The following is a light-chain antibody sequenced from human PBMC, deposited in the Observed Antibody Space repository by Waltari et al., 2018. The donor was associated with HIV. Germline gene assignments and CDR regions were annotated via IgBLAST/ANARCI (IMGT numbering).Light chain of an antibody. CDR2: EVR. V-gene: IGLV2-14*01. CDR1: SSDVGAYKY. CDR3: SSYTVTSTLI. Sequence: QSALTQPASVSGSLGQSITISCTGSSSDVGAYKYVSWYQQHPGKAPTLIIYEVRDRPSGVSKRLSGSKSGNTASLTISGLRAEDEATYYCSSYTVTSTLIFGGGTDLTV. J-gene: IGLJ2*01.